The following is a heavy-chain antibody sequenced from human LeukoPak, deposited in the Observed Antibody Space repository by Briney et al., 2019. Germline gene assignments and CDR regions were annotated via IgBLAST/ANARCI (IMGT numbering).Heavy chain of an antibody. V-gene: IGHV5-10-1*01. CDR3: ARREAYCSSTSCRPFDY. CDR2: IDPSDSYT. J-gene: IGHJ4*02. Sequence: PGESLKISCKCSGYSFTFYWISWVRQMPGKGLEWMGRIDPSDSYTNYSPSFQGHVTISADKSISTAYLQWSSLKASDTAMYYCARREAYCSSTSCRPFDYWGQGTLVTVSS. CDR1: GYSFTFYW. D-gene: IGHD2-2*01.